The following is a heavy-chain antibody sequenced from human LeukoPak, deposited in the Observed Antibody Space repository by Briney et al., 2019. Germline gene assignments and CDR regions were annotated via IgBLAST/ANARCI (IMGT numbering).Heavy chain of an antibody. Sequence: GGSLRLSRAASGFTFSSYEMNWVRQAPGKGLEWVSYISSSDSTIYYADSVKGRFTISRDNAKNSLYLQMNSLRAEDTAVYYCARESRSSSSFDYWGQGTLVTVSS. D-gene: IGHD6-13*01. V-gene: IGHV3-48*03. CDR2: ISSSDSTI. CDR3: ARESRSSSSFDY. J-gene: IGHJ4*02. CDR1: GFTFSSYE.